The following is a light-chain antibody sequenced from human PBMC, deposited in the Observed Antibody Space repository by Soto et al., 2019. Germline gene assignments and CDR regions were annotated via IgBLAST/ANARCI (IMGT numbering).Light chain of an antibody. Sequence: QSVLTQPASVSWSPGQSITISCTGTSSDVGGYNYVSWYQQHPGKAPKLMIYDVRNRPSGVSNRFSGSKSVNTASLTISGLQAEDEADYYCSSYTTISTYVFGTGT. CDR2: DVR. J-gene: IGLJ1*01. CDR3: SSYTTISTYV. V-gene: IGLV2-14*01. CDR1: SSDVGGYNY.